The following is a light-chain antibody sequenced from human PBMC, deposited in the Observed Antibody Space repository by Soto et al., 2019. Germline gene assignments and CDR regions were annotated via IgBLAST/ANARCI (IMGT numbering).Light chain of an antibody. CDR2: AAS. J-gene: IGKJ1*01. V-gene: IGKV3-15*01. CDR3: QQYNNWPPWT. CDR1: QRFNTT. Sequence: EIVMTQSPATLSVSLGERATLPCRASQRFNTTLAWYQQKPGQAPRLLIYAASTRPTGIPARFSGSWSGTKFTLTISSLQSEDFAVYYCQQYNNWPPWTFGQGTKVEIK.